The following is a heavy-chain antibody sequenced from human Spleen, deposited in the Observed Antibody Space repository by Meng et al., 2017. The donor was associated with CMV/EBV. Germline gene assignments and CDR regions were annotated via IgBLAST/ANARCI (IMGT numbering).Heavy chain of an antibody. J-gene: IGHJ4*02. V-gene: IGHV3-53*01. D-gene: IGHD6-19*01. CDR1: GFTVRNSY. CDR3: ARDLVSSGWYVGFDL. Sequence: ASGFTVRNSYISWVRQAPWKGLEWVSVIYSGGSTYYAESVKGRFTISRDTSKNTLYLQMNSLRPEDTAVYYCARDLVSSGWYVGFDLWGQGTLVTVSS. CDR2: IYSGGST.